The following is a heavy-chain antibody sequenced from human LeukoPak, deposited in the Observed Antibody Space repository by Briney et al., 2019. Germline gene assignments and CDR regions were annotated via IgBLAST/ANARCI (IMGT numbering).Heavy chain of an antibody. V-gene: IGHV5-51*01. CDR2: IYPGDSDT. J-gene: IGHJ4*02. Sequence: GESLKISCKGSGYSFTSYWIGWVRQMPGKGLEWMGIIYPGDSDTRYSPSFQGQVTISADKSISTAYLQWSSLKASDTAMYYCARMGRVYSSSVPYYFDYWGQGTLVTVSS. CDR3: ARMGRVYSSSVPYYFDY. CDR1: GYSFTSYW. D-gene: IGHD6-13*01.